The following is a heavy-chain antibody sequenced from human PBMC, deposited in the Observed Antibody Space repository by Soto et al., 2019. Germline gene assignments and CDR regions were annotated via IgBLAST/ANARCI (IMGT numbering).Heavy chain of an antibody. Sequence: SETLSLTCTVSGGSISSYYWSWIRQPPGKGLEWIGYIYYSGSTNYNLSLKSRVTISVDTSKNQFSLKLSSVTAADTAVYYCASSRPTYYYDNRKDRRGFDIWGQGTMVTVSS. V-gene: IGHV4-59*01. CDR3: ASSRPTYYYDNRKDRRGFDI. CDR1: GGSISSYY. J-gene: IGHJ3*02. D-gene: IGHD3-22*01. CDR2: IYYSGST.